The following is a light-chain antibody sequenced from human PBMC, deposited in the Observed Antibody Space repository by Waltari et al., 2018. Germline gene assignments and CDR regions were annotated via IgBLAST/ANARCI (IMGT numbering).Light chain of an antibody. CDR3: QQDISYPYT. J-gene: IGKJ2*01. CDR2: DAS. V-gene: IGKV1-16*01. CDR1: QGISNY. Sequence: QISQSPSSLSAFLGVRLPFTRRASQGISNYLAWFQQKPGKAPKTLIYDASSLQDGVPSRFSGSGSGADFTLTISSLQSEDFATYYCQQDISYPYTFGQGTKLEIK.